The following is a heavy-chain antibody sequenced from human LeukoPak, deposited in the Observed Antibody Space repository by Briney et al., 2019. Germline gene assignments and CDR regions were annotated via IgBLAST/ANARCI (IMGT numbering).Heavy chain of an antibody. D-gene: IGHD1-14*01. CDR2: MNPNTGNT. J-gene: IGHJ4*02. CDR1: GYTCTSYD. V-gene: IGHV1-8*01. CDR3: ARGGWAAAYGNY. Sequence: ASVKVSCKASGYTCTSYDINWVRQATGQGLEWMGWMNPNTGNTGYAQKFQGRVTMTRNTSISTAYMELSSLRSEDTAVYYCARGGWAAAYGNYWGQGTLVTVSS.